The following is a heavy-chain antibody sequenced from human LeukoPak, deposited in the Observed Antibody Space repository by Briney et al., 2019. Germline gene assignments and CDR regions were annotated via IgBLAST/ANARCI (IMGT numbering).Heavy chain of an antibody. J-gene: IGHJ6*03. D-gene: IGHD4-11*01. CDR2: ISAYNGNT. CDR1: GYTFTSYG. V-gene: IGHV1-18*01. Sequence: ASVKVSCKASGYTFTSYGISWVRQAPGQGLEWMGWISAYNGNTNYAQKLQGRVTMTTDTSTSTAYMELRSLRSDDTAVYYCARAANDYSDYGYYYYYMDVWGQGTLVTVSS. CDR3: ARAANDYSDYGYYYYYMDV.